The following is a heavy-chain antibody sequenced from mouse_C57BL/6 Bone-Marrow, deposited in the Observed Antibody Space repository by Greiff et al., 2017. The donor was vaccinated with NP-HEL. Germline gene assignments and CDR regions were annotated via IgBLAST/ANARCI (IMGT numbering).Heavy chain of an antibody. J-gene: IGHJ2*01. CDR2: IDPSDSYT. V-gene: IGHV1-50*01. D-gene: IGHD2-3*01. Sequence: VQLQQPGAELVKPGASVKLSCKASGYTFTSYWMQWVKQRPGQGLEWIGEIDPSDSYTNYNQKFKGKATLTVDTSSSTAYMQLSSLTSEDSAVYYCARWLLLFDYWGQGTTLTGSS. CDR1: GYTFTSYW. CDR3: ARWLLLFDY.